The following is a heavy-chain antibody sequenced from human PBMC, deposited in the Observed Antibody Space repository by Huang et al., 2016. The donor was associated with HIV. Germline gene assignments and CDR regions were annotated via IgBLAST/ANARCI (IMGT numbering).Heavy chain of an antibody. J-gene: IGHJ4*01. Sequence: EVELAESGGGSVRPGQSLRLSCVGSGFIFSDYWMHWVRQIPGKGVMWVERIEGDGRSTSYADSVKGRFTIYRDKARNTVYLQMSSLRVDDTAVYYCVRAREKGYDFWSGYRYWGQGAQVTVSS. CDR2: IEGDGRST. CDR3: VRAREKGYDFWSGYRY. V-gene: IGHV3-74*02. CDR1: GFIFSDYW. D-gene: IGHD3-3*01.